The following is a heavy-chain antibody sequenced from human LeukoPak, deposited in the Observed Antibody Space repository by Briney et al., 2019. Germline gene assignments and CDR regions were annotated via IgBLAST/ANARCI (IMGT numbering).Heavy chain of an antibody. V-gene: IGHV4-34*01. CDR1: GGSFSGYY. J-gene: IGHJ4*02. Sequence: PSETLSLTCAVYGGSFSGYYWSWIRQPPGEGLEWIGEINHSGSTNYNPSLKSRVTISVDTSKNQFSLKLSSVTAADTAVYYCARLSPPIDYWGQGTLVTVSS. D-gene: IGHD2/OR15-2a*01. CDR3: ARLSPPIDY. CDR2: INHSGST.